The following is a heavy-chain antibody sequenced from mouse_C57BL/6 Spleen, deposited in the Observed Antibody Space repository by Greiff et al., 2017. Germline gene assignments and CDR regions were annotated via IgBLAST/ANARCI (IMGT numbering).Heavy chain of an antibody. Sequence: QVQLKESGPELVKPGASVKISCKASGYAFSSSWMNWVKQRPGQGLEWIGRIYPGDGDTNYNGKFKGKATLTADKSSSTAYMQLSSLTSEDSAVXCWAREADGYGAMDYWGQGTSVTVSS. V-gene: IGHV1-82*01. CDR1: GYAFSSSW. D-gene: IGHD2-3*01. CDR3: AREADGYGAMDY. J-gene: IGHJ4*01. CDR2: IYPGDGDT.